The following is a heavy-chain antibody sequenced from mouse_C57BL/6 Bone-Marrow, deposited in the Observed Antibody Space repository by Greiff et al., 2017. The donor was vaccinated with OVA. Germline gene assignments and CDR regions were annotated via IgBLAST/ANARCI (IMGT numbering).Heavy chain of an antibody. CDR3: ARGKDY. J-gene: IGHJ4*01. Sequence: EVMLVESGGDLVKPGGSLKLSCAASGFTFSSYGMSWVRQTPDKRLEWVATISSGGSYTYYPDSVKGRFTISRDNAKNTLYLQMSSLKSEDTAMYYCARGKDYWGQGTSVTVSS. CDR2: ISSGGSYT. CDR1: GFTFSSYG. V-gene: IGHV5-6*02.